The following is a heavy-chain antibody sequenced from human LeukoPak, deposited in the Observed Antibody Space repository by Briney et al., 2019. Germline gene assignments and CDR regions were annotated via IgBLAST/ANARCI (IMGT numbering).Heavy chain of an antibody. CDR1: GLTFSSYD. D-gene: IGHD3-3*01. CDR2: IGTAGDT. V-gene: IGHV3-13*01. CDR3: ARVFGRALYSNYGMDV. Sequence: GGSLRLSCAASGLTFSSYDMHWVRQATGKGLEWVSAIGTAGDTYYPGSVKGRFTISRENAKNSLYLQMNSLRAGDTAVYYCARVFGRALYSNYGMDVWGQGTTVTVSS. J-gene: IGHJ6*02.